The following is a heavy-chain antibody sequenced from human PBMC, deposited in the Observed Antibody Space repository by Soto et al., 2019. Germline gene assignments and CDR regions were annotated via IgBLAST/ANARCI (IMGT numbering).Heavy chain of an antibody. CDR2: ISSNRGTT. CDR1: GFTFSSYD. V-gene: IGHV3-64*01. Sequence: EVQLAESGGGMVQPGGALRLSCVASGFTFSSYDMHWVRQAPGKGLEYVSSISSNRGTTYYGNSVKGRFTISRDNSKNTLSLQMGSLRAEDMAAYYCVRRVSGNYDYWGQGTLVTVSS. J-gene: IGHJ4*02. D-gene: IGHD1-7*01. CDR3: VRRVSGNYDY.